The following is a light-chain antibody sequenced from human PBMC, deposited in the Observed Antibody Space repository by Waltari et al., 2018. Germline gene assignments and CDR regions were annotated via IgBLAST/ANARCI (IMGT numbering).Light chain of an antibody. CDR3: SSYTSSSLYV. CDR1: SMDVCGYNY. J-gene: IGLJ1*01. CDR2: EAS. Sequence: QSALTQPPSVSGSPGQSITSSCTGTSMDVCGYNYVAWYQQHPGQAPKLMIYEASTRPSAVSNRFSGSKSGNTASLTISGLQAEDEADYYCSSYTSSSLYVFGTGPKVTVL. V-gene: IGLV2-14*01.